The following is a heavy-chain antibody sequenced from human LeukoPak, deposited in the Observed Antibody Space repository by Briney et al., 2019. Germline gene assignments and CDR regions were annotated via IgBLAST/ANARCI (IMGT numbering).Heavy chain of an antibody. CDR3: ARQYGGYYSFDY. J-gene: IGHJ4*02. CDR2: IHYSGST. Sequence: PSETLSLTCTVSGGSISSYYWSWIRQPPGKGLEWIAYIHYSGSTNYNPSLKSRVTISVDTSKNQFSLRLGSVTATDTAVYYCARQYGGYYSFDYWGQGTLVTVSS. D-gene: IGHD4/OR15-4a*01. CDR1: GGSISSYY. V-gene: IGHV4-59*08.